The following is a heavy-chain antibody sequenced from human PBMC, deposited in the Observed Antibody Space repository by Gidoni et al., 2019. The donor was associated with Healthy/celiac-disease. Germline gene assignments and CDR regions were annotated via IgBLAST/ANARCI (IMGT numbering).Heavy chain of an antibody. V-gene: IGHV4-31*01. CDR2: IYYSGST. CDR3: ARGRGGMDV. Sequence: QVQLQESGPGLVKPSQTLSLTCPVSGGSISSGGYYWSWIRQHPGKGLEWSGYIYYSGSTYYKPSLKSLVSISIETAKNQFSLKLSSVTAADTAVYYCARGRGGMDVWGQGTTVTVSS. J-gene: IGHJ6*02. CDR1: GGSISSGGYY.